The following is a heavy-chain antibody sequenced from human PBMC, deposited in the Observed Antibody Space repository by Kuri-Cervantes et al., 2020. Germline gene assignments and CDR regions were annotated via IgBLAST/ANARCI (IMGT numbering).Heavy chain of an antibody. V-gene: IGHV4-59*01. CDR2: IYYSGST. Sequence: SETLSLTCTVSGGSISSYYWSWIRQPPGKGLEWIGYIYYSGSTNYNPSLKSRVTISVDTSKNQFSLKLSSVTAADTAVYYCARDNLNFGFDYWGQGTLVTVSS. CDR3: ARDNLNFGFDY. D-gene: IGHD3-10*01. CDR1: GGSISSYY. J-gene: IGHJ4*02.